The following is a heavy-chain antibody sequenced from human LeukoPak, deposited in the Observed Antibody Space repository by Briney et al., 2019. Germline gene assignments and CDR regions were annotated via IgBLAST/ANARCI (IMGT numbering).Heavy chain of an antibody. CDR1: GFTFSSYG. J-gene: IGHJ3*02. CDR2: ISYDGSNK. D-gene: IGHD1-1*01. Sequence: GGSLRLSCAASGFTFSSYGMHWVRQAPGKGLEWVAVISYDGSNKYYADSVKGRFTISRDNSKNTLYLQMNSLRGEDTALYYCARGGLIQRHAFDIWGQGTMVTVSS. CDR3: ARGGLIQRHAFDI. V-gene: IGHV3-30*03.